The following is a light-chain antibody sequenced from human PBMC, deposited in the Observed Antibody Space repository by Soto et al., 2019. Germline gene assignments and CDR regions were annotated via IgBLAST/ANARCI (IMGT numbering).Light chain of an antibody. CDR1: QGISSW. CDR3: QQTTSFPFT. CDR2: AAS. V-gene: IGKV1D-12*01. J-gene: IGKJ3*01. Sequence: DIQMTQSPSSVSASVGDRVTITCRASQGISSWLAWFQHKPGKAPKLLIYAASSLQSGVPSRFSVSGAGTHFNLTISSLKPEDFATYYCQQTTSFPFTFGPGTTVDIK.